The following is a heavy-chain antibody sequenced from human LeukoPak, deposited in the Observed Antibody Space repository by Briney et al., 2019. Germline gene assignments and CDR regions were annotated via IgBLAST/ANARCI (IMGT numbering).Heavy chain of an antibody. V-gene: IGHV3-23*01. CDR3: ARDRGWREYYYGMDV. D-gene: IGHD3-10*01. J-gene: IGHJ6*02. CDR2: IETNGVKT. CDR1: GFPFTNYA. Sequence: PGGSLRLSCAASGFPFTNYAMSWVRQAPGKGLEWVSSIETNGVKTYYADSVKGRFTISRDNSKNTLYLQMNSLRAEDTAVYYCARDRGWREYYYGMDVWGQGTTVTVSS.